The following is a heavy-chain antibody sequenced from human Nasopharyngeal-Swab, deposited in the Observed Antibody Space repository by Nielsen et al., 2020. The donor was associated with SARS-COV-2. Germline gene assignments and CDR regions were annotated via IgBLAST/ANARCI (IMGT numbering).Heavy chain of an antibody. Sequence: GESLKIFCAASGFTFSDHYMSWIRQAPGKGLEWVSYIDTRGTHSNYADSAKGRFTISRDNAKNSLYLEMNSLRVEDTAVYYCGRGHYGLDVWGQGTTVIVSS. V-gene: IGHV3-11*06. CDR1: GFTFSDHY. CDR3: GRGHYGLDV. J-gene: IGHJ6*02. CDR2: IDTRGTHS.